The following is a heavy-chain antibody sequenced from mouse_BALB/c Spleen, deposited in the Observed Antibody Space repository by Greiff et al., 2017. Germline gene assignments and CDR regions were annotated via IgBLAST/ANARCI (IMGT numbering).Heavy chain of an antibody. CDR1: GFTFSSFG. CDR2: ISSGSSTI. V-gene: IGHV5-17*02. J-gene: IGHJ2*01. CDR3: ARSGWLLYFDY. Sequence: EVQLVESGGGLVQPGGSRKLSCAASGFTFSSFGMHWVRQAPEKGLEWVAYISSGSSTIYYADTVKGRFTISRDNPKNTLFLQMTSLRSEDTAMYYCARSGWLLYFDYWGQGTTLTVSS. D-gene: IGHD2-3*01.